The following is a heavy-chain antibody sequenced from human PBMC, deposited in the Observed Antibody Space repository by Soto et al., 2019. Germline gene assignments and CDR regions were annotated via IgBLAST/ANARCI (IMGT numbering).Heavy chain of an antibody. V-gene: IGHV1-69*13. CDR2: IVPMFATS. J-gene: IGHJ4*02. CDR3: ARSFDPNRYGSGWPF. D-gene: IGHD6-19*01. CDR1: GGTFSSYA. Sequence: SVNVSCKASGGTFSSYAISWVRQAPGQGLEWMGGIVPMFATSHYTQKFQGRVTITADESTNTAYMELSSLRSEDTAVYYCARSFDPNRYGSGWPFWGQGTLVTVSS.